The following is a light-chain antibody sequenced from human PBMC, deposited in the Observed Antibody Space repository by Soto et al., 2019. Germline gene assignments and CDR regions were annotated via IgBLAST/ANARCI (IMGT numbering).Light chain of an antibody. Sequence: QSALTQPASVSGSPGQSITISCTGTSSDVGGGNYVSWYQQHPGKAPKLIIYDVSNRPSGVSNRFSGSKSGNTASLTISGLQAEDEADYYCCSYTGSSTPVVFGGGTTVTVL. CDR2: DVS. V-gene: IGLV2-14*01. CDR3: CSYTGSSTPVV. CDR1: SSDVGGGNY. J-gene: IGLJ2*01.